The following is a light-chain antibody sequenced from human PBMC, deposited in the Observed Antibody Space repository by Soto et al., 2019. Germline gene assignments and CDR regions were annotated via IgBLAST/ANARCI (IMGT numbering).Light chain of an antibody. CDR3: HQRSSWPRGT. Sequence: EIVLTQSPATLSLSLGESATLSCRASQSVSSYLAWYQQKPGQGPRLLIYDASNRATGVSARFSGSGYGTDFTLTISILEPDDFAVYYCHQRSSWPRGTFGQGTKVEIK. CDR1: QSVSSY. V-gene: IGKV3-11*01. J-gene: IGKJ1*01. CDR2: DAS.